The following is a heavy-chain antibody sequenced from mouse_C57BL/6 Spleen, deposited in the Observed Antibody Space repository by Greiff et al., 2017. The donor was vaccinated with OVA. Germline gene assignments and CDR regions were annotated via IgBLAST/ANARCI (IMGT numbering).Heavy chain of an antibody. D-gene: IGHD1-1*01. Sequence: EVKLQESGGGLVKPGGSLKLSCAASGFTFSSYAMSWVRQTPEKRLEWVATISDGGSYTYYPDNVKGRFTISRDNAKNNLYLQMSHLKSEDTAMYYCARDPLYYYGGWFAYWGQGTLVTVSA. CDR1: GFTFSSYA. CDR3: ARDPLYYYGGWFAY. V-gene: IGHV5-4*01. J-gene: IGHJ3*01. CDR2: ISDGGSYT.